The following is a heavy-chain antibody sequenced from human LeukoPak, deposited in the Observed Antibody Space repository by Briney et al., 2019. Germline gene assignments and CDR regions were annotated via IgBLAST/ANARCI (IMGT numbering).Heavy chain of an antibody. J-gene: IGHJ6*02. CDR1: GYSLTSYW. D-gene: IGHD2-15*01. V-gene: IGHV5-51*01. CDR3: ARFSYCSGGSCFLRGMDV. CDR2: IYPGDSDT. Sequence: GESLKISCKASGYSLTSYWIGWVRQVPGKGLEWMGIIYPGDSDTSYSPSFRGQVTISADKSISTAYLQWSSLKASDTAMYYCARFSYCSGGSCFLRGMDVWGQGTTVTVSS.